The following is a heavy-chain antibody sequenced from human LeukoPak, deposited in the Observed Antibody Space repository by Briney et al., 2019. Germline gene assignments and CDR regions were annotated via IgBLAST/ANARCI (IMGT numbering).Heavy chain of an antibody. CDR2: ISTHGSTT. CDR3: ARGFRHTAMFLDH. J-gene: IGHJ4*02. D-gene: IGHD5-18*01. CDR1: GFTFSTSE. Sequence: GGSLRLSCAASGFTFSTSEMNWVRQAPGRGLEWISCISTHGSTTYYADSVRGRFTISRDNAENSLYLQMNSLRAEDTAAYYCARGFRHTAMFLDHWGQGNLVTVSS. V-gene: IGHV3-48*03.